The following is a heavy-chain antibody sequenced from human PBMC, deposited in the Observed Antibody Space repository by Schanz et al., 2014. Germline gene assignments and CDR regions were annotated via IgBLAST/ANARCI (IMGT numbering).Heavy chain of an antibody. CDR1: GGSISSGGYT. CDR2: IYYSGST. D-gene: IGHD6-13*01. CDR3: ARAAGPVDY. Sequence: QVQLQESGPGLVKPSQTLSLTCAVSGGSISSGGYTWSWIRQPPGKGLEWIGYIYYSGSTYYNPSLKSRFTISVDTSKNHFSLMLGSVPAADTAVYYCARAAGPVDYWGQGTLVTVSS. V-gene: IGHV4-30-4*07. J-gene: IGHJ4*02.